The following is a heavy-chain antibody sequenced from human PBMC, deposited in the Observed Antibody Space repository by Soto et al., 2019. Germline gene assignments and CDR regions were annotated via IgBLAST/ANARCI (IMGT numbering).Heavy chain of an antibody. CDR2: IIPIFGTA. CDR3: ARDLLRRGYSGYDDYYYYYGMDV. J-gene: IGHJ6*02. CDR1: GGTFSSYA. D-gene: IGHD5-12*01. Sequence: SVKVSCKASGGTFSSYAISWVRQAPGQGLEWMGGIIPIFGTANYAQKFQGRVTITADKSTSTAYMELSSLRSEDTDVYYCARDLLRRGYSGYDDYYYYYGMDVWGQGTTVTVSS. V-gene: IGHV1-69*06.